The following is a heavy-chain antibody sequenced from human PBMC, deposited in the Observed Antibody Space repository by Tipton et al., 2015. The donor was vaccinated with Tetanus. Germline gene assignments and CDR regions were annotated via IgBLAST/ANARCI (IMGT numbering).Heavy chain of an antibody. J-gene: IGHJ6*03. D-gene: IGHD2-2*01. CDR3: ARLTCSSPSCYYYYYYYVDV. CDR1: GDSIRSEDYY. CDR2: IYYSGST. V-gene: IGHV4-30-4*01. Sequence: TLSLTCSASGDSIRSEDYYWGWIRQSPGKGLEWLGYIYYSGSTCNNPSLKSRVSISLDASKNQFSLSLNSVTAADSATYYCARLTCSSPSCYYYYYYYVDVWGTGTAVAVSS.